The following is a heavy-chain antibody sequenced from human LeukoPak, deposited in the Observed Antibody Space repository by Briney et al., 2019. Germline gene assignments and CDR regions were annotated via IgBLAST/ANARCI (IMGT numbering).Heavy chain of an antibody. Sequence: PGASLRLSCEASGFTFSSYAMSWVRQAPGKGLEWVSAISGSGGSTYYADSVKGRFTISRDNSKNTLYLQMNSLRAEDTAVYYCAKDPTYGSGSYVFDYWGQGTLVTVSS. J-gene: IGHJ4*02. CDR2: ISGSGGST. V-gene: IGHV3-23*01. D-gene: IGHD3-10*01. CDR1: GFTFSSYA. CDR3: AKDPTYGSGSYVFDY.